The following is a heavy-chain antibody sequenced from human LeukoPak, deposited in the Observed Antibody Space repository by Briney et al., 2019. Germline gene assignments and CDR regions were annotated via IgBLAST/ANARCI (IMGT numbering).Heavy chain of an antibody. V-gene: IGHV3-64*01. J-gene: IGHJ4*02. Sequence: GGSLRLSCAASGFTFNTYAMHWVRQAPGKGLEFVSSISSSGGNTYYANSVKGRFTISRDDSKNTLYLQMGSLRPEVMAVYYCARASGRGLYYFDYWGQGTLVTVSS. CDR1: GFTFNTYA. CDR3: ARASGRGLYYFDY. D-gene: IGHD2-15*01. CDR2: ISSSGGNT.